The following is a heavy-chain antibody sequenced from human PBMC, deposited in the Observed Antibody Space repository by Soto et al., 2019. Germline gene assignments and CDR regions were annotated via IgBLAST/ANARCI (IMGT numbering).Heavy chain of an antibody. D-gene: IGHD3-10*01. V-gene: IGHV3-30*18. Sequence: QVQLVESGGGVVQPGRSLRLSCAASGFTFSSYGMHWVRQAPGKGLEWVAVISYDGSNKYYADSVKGRFTISRDNSKNTLSLQMNSLRAEDTAVYYCAKDRPRYYYGSGYYYYGMDVWGQGTTVTVSS. CDR2: ISYDGSNK. CDR3: AKDRPRYYYGSGYYYYGMDV. J-gene: IGHJ6*02. CDR1: GFTFSSYG.